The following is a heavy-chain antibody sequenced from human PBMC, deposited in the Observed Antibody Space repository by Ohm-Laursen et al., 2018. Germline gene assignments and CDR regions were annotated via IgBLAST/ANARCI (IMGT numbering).Heavy chain of an antibody. CDR2: LYNGGFT. CDR3: AKAVRRFGELLFLLIDY. Sequence: SLRLSCAASEVTDSPNYMSWVRQAPGKGLECVAILYNGGFTYYADSVKGRFTISRDNSKNTLYLQMNSLRAEDTAVYYCAKAVRRFGELLFLLIDYWGQGTLVTVSS. V-gene: IGHV3-53*01. D-gene: IGHD3-10*01. CDR1: EVTDSPNY. J-gene: IGHJ4*02.